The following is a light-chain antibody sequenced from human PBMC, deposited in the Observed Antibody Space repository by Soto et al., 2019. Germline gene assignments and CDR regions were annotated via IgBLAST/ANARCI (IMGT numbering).Light chain of an antibody. CDR2: KAS. CDR3: QQYNSFPWT. Sequence: DVEISHSPSTLSASVGDTVTISCRASQSFSSWLAWYQQKPGKAPKLLIYKASSLQSGVPSRFSGSGSGTEFTLTISSLQPDDFATYYCQQYNSFPWTFGQGTKVDIK. V-gene: IGKV1-5*03. J-gene: IGKJ1*01. CDR1: QSFSSW.